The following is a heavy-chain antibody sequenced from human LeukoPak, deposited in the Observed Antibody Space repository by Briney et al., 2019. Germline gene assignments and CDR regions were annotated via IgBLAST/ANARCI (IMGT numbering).Heavy chain of an antibody. CDR3: AREEDGFFDP. D-gene: IGHD3-10*01. V-gene: IGHV1-8*03. Sequence: ASVKVSCKASGFTFTSSAMQWVRQARGQRLEWMGWMNPNSGNTGYAQKFQGRVTITRNTSISTAYMELSSLGSEDTAVYYCAREEDGFFDPWGQGTLVTVSS. CDR1: GFTFTSSA. J-gene: IGHJ5*02. CDR2: MNPNSGNT.